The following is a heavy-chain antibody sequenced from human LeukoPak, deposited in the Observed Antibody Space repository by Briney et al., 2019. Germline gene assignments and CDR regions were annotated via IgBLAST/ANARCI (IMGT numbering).Heavy chain of an antibody. J-gene: IGHJ4*02. Sequence: PSETLSLTCTVSGGSISYYHWTWVRQPPGKGLEWIGYVYYSGSSSYNPSLKSRVTMSVDTSKNQFSLRLSSVTAADTAVYFCARGADTCAYYYDFDYWGQGILVAVSS. CDR2: VYYSGSS. V-gene: IGHV4-59*01. CDR1: GGSISYYH. D-gene: IGHD3-22*01. CDR3: ARGADTCAYYYDFDY.